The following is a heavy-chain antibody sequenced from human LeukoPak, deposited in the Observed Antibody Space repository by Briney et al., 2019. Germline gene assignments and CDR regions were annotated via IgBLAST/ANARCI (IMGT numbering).Heavy chain of an antibody. V-gene: IGHV3-23*01. CDR2: ISGNGGST. Sequence: GGSLRLSCAASGFTFSSYAMSWVRQAPGKGLEWVSGISGNGGSTYYEDSVKGRFTISRDNSKNTLYLQMNSLRAEDTAVYYCAKNGDYEGYNWFDPWGQGTLVTVSS. D-gene: IGHD4-17*01. CDR3: AKNGDYEGYNWFDP. CDR1: GFTFSSYA. J-gene: IGHJ5*02.